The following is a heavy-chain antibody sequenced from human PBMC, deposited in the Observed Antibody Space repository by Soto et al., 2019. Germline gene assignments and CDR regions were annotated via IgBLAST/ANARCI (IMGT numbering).Heavy chain of an antibody. Sequence: QVQLQESGPGLVKPSQTLSLTCTVSGGSISSGGYYWSWIRQHPGKGLEWIGYIYYSGSTYYNPSLKSRFTISVDTSKNQFPLKLSSVTAADTAVYYCARGVTMVRGVIHTPYFDYWGQGTLVTVSS. CDR3: ARGVTMVRGVIHTPYFDY. V-gene: IGHV4-31*03. J-gene: IGHJ4*02. CDR1: GGSISSGGYY. D-gene: IGHD3-10*01. CDR2: IYYSGST.